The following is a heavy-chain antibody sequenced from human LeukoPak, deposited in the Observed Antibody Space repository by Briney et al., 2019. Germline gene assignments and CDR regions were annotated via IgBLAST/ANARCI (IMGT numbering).Heavy chain of an antibody. D-gene: IGHD3-16*01. CDR3: ARVTSIPPYYFDY. J-gene: IGHJ4*02. CDR1: GFTFSSYS. Sequence: GGSLRLSCAASGFTFSSYSMNWVRQAPGKGLEWVSYISSSGSTIYYTDSVKGRFTISRDNAKNSLYLQMNSLRAEDTAVYYCARVTSIPPYYFDYWGQGTLVTVSS. CDR2: ISSSGSTI. V-gene: IGHV3-48*04.